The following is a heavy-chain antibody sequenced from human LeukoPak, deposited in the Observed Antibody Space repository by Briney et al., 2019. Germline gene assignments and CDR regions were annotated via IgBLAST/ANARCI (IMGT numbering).Heavy chain of an antibody. V-gene: IGHV3-7*05. CDR2: IKEDGSQK. CDR1: GFTFSSYW. Sequence: GGSLRLSCAASGFTFSSYWMSWIRQAPGKGLEWVANIKEDGSQKYYVDSVKGRFTISRDNAKNSLYLQMNSLRAEGTAVYYCARDDRYSSSSWGQGTLVTVSS. CDR3: ARDDRYSSSS. J-gene: IGHJ5*02. D-gene: IGHD6-6*01.